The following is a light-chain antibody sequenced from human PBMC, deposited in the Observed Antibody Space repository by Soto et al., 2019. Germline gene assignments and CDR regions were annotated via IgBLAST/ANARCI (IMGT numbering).Light chain of an antibody. V-gene: IGLV2-14*03. CDR3: SSYSSSNTVVI. J-gene: IGLJ2*01. Sequence: QSGLTQPASVSGSPGQSITISCTGTSSDIGSYQYVSWYQQHPGKAPKLMIYDVSNRPSGVSNRFSGFKSGNTASLTISGLQPEDEADYHCSSYSSSNTVVIFGGGTKLTVL. CDR1: SSDIGSYQY. CDR2: DVS.